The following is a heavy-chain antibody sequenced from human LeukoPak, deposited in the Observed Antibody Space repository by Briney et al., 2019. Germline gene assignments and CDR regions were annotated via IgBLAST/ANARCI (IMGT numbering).Heavy chain of an antibody. D-gene: IGHD3-22*01. Sequence: GRSLRLSCAASGLTFSAAWMSWVRQAPGKGLEWVATINTDGSNRYYVDSVKGRFTISRDNAKNSLYLQMDSLRADDTALYYCADFDRSWGQGTLVTVSS. CDR3: ADFDRS. CDR1: GLTFSAAW. CDR2: INTDGSNR. J-gene: IGHJ4*02. V-gene: IGHV3-7*01.